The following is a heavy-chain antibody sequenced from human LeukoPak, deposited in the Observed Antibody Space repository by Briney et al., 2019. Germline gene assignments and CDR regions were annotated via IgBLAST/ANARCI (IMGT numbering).Heavy chain of an antibody. CDR3: TRDLGYKDYVSAFDL. V-gene: IGHV3-20*04. CDR2: VNWIGGTT. CDR1: GFTFDNYG. J-gene: IGHJ3*01. D-gene: IGHD5-24*01. Sequence: GGSLRLSCVASGFTFDNYGMRWVRQAPGKGLEWVSGVNWIGGTTGYAVSVKGRFTISRDSAKNSLYLQMNSLRAADTAFYYCTRDLGYKDYVSAFDLWGQGTMVTVSS.